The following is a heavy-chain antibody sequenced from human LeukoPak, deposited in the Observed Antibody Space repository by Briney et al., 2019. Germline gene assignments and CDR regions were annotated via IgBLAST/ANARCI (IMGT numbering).Heavy chain of an antibody. V-gene: IGHV4-34*01. D-gene: IGHD3-3*01. CDR1: GGSFSGYY. CDR2: INHSGST. Sequence: SETLSLTCAVYGGSFSGYYWSWIRQPPGKGLEWIGEINHSGSTNYNPPLKSRVTISVDTSKIQFSLKLSSVTAADTAVYYCAYYDFWSGYSQFQHWGQGTLVTVSS. CDR3: AYYDFWSGYSQFQH. J-gene: IGHJ1*01.